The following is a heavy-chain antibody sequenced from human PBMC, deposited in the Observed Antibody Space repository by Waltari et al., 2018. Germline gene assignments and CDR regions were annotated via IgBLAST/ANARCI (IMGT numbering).Heavy chain of an antibody. CDR3: AATSGWLYSQDY. J-gene: IGHJ4*02. CDR1: GFTFSSYS. CDR2: ISSSSSYI. D-gene: IGHD3-22*01. V-gene: IGHV3-21*01. Sequence: EVQLVESGGGLVKPGGSLRLSCAASGFTFSSYSMNWVRQAPGKGLEWVSSISSSSSYIYYADSVKGRFTISRDNAKNSLYLQMNSLRAEDTAVYYCAATSGWLYSQDYWGQGTLVTVSP.